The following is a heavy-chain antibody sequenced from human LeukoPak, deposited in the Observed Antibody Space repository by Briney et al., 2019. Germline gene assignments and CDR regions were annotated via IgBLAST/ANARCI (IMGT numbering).Heavy chain of an antibody. V-gene: IGHV4-38-2*02. CDR3: ARVGDYYDSSGYYTGAFDI. D-gene: IGHD3-22*01. J-gene: IGHJ3*02. CDR2: IYHSGST. CDR1: GYSISSGYY. Sequence: SETLSLTCTVSGYSISSGYYWGWIRQPPGKGLEWIGSIYHSGSTYYNPSLKSRVTISVDTSKNQFSLKLSSVTAADTAVYYCARVGDYYDSSGYYTGAFDIWGQGTMVTVSS.